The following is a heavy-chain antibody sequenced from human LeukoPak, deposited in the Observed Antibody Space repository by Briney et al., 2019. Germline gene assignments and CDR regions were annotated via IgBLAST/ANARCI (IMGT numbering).Heavy chain of an antibody. D-gene: IGHD3-22*01. V-gene: IGHV3-7*01. CDR2: IKQDGSEK. CDR3: ARDADYYDYSGYDRVAFDI. CDR1: GFTFSSYW. Sequence: GGSLRLSCAASGFTFSSYWMSWVHQAPGKGLEWVANIKQDGSEKYYVGSVKGRFTISRDNAKNSLYLQMNSLRAEDTAVYYCARDADYYDYSGYDRVAFDIWGQGTMVTVSS. J-gene: IGHJ3*02.